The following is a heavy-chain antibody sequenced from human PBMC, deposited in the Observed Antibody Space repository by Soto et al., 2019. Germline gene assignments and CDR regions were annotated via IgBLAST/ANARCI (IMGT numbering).Heavy chain of an antibody. D-gene: IGHD3-3*01. CDR3: ARHGGGTIFGAPGYY. CDR2: IYYSGST. CDR1: GGSISSYY. J-gene: IGHJ4*02. Sequence: QVQLQESGPGLVKPSETLSLTCTVSGGSISSYYWSWIRQPQGKGMEWIGYIYYSGSTNYNTSLKSRVTISVDTSKNQFSLKLSSMTAADTAVYYCARHGGGTIFGAPGYYWGQGTLVTVSS. V-gene: IGHV4-59*08.